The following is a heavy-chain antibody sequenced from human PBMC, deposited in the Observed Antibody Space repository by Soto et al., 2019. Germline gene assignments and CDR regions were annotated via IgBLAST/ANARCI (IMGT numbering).Heavy chain of an antibody. CDR1: GFSLSTNGMG. CDR3: AHVGHGDYVGY. Sequence: QITLKESGPTLVKPTQTLTLTCTFSGFSLSTNGMGVGWIRQPPGKALEWLALIYWDDDKRYSPSLKTRLTITKHTSKNQVVLTMTNLDPVDTATYYCAHVGHGDYVGYWGQGTLVTVSS. J-gene: IGHJ4*02. V-gene: IGHV2-5*02. D-gene: IGHD4-17*01. CDR2: IYWDDDK.